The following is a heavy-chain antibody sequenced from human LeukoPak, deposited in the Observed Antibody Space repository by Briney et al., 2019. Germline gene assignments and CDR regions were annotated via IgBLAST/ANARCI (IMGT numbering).Heavy chain of an antibody. J-gene: IGHJ4*02. V-gene: IGHV4-30-4*01. D-gene: IGHD4-17*01. Sequence: SETLSLTCTVSGGSISSGGYYWSWIRQPPGKGLEWIGYIYYSGSTYYNPSLKSRVTISVDTSKNQFSLKLSSVTAADTAVYYCARYNYGDESYYFDYWGQGTLVTVSS. CDR3: ARYNYGDESYYFDY. CDR1: GGSISSGGYY. CDR2: IYYSGST.